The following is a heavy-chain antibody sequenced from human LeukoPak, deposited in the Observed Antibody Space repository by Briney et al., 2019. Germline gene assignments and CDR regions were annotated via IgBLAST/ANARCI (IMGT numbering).Heavy chain of an antibody. CDR3: AGALYNHGWFPDYFDS. CDR1: GFSFSSCW. D-gene: IGHD6-19*01. V-gene: IGHV3-7*01. CDR2: IKTDGYDK. J-gene: IGHJ4*02. Sequence: PGGSLRLSCVVSGFSFSSCWMGWVRQAPGKGLEWVANIKTDGYDKYYADSVKGRFTISRDNAKNSLYLQMDSLRAEDTAVYYCAGALYNHGWFPDYFDSWGQGTLVTVSS.